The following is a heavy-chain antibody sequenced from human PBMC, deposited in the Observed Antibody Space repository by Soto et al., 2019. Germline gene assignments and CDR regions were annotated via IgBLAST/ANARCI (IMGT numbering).Heavy chain of an antibody. CDR2: INPRSGGT. J-gene: IGHJ4*02. V-gene: IGHV1-2*02. D-gene: IGHD2-21*02. CDR1: GYTFTDYY. CDR3: ARSIVVVTALDY. Sequence: ASVKVSCKASGYTFTDYYIHWVRQAPGQGLEWMGWINPRSGGTKYSQKFQGRVTITRDTSASTAYMELSSLRSEDTAVYYCARSIVVVTALDYWGQGTLVTVSS.